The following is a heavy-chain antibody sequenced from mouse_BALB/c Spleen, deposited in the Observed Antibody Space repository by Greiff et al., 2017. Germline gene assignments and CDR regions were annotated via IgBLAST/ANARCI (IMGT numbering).Heavy chain of an antibody. CDR2: ISSGSSTI. CDR3: ASSYYGSSAMDY. CDR1: GFTFSSFG. Sequence: EVQLVESGGALVQPGGSRKLSCAASGFTFSSFGMHWVRQAPEKGLEWVAYISSGSSTIYYADTVKGRFTISRDNPKNTLFLQMTSLRSEDTAMYYCASSYYGSSAMDYWGQGTSVTVSS. V-gene: IGHV5-17*02. D-gene: IGHD1-1*01. J-gene: IGHJ4*01.